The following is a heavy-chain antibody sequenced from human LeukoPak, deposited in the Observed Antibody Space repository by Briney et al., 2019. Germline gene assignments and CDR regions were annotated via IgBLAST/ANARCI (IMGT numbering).Heavy chain of an antibody. Sequence: GGSLRLSCAAPGFTFSSYWMHWVRQAPGKGLVWVSRINSDGSSTSYADSVKGRFTVSRDNAKNTLYLQMNSLRAEDTAVYYCARAEAYYYDSSGYFSFDYWGQGTLVTVSS. J-gene: IGHJ4*02. V-gene: IGHV3-74*01. CDR2: INSDGSST. CDR1: GFTFSSYW. D-gene: IGHD3-22*01. CDR3: ARAEAYYYDSSGYFSFDY.